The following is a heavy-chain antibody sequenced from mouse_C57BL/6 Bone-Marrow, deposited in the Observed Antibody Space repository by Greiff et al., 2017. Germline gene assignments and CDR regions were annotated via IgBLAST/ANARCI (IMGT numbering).Heavy chain of an antibody. CDR3: AREDYGNCSYYFDY. Sequence: QVQLQQSGAELARPGASVKLSCKASGYTFTSYGISWVKQRPGQGLEWIGEIYPRSGNTYYNEKFKGKATLTADKSSSTAYMELRSLTSEDSAVYVCAREDYGNCSYYFDYGGQGTTLTVSA. CDR2: IYPRSGNT. D-gene: IGHD2-1*01. V-gene: IGHV1-81*01. J-gene: IGHJ2*01. CDR1: GYTFTSYG.